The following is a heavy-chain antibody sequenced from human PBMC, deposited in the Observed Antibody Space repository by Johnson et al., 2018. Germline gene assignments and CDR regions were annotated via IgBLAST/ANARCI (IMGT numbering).Heavy chain of an antibody. Sequence: QVQLQESGPGLVKPSWPLSLTCAGSISSPAYWTWVRPPPGRGLEWIGELYPSGSPNYHPSLKSRVTISLEKSTNEFSLRLTSVTAADTAVYYCAMCRGFYCIQDWGQGTLVTVSS. D-gene: IGHD3-3*01. V-gene: IGHV4-4*02. CDR1: SISSPAY. CDR2: LYPSGSP. J-gene: IGHJ4*02. CDR3: AMCRGFYCIQD.